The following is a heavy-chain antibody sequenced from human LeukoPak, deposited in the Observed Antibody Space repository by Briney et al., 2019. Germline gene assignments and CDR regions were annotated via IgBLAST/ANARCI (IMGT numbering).Heavy chain of an antibody. D-gene: IGHD2-2*01. J-gene: IGHJ4*02. CDR2: ISSSSSTI. Sequence: PGGSLRLSCAASGFTFSSYSMNWVRQAPGKGLEWVSYISSSSSTIYYADSVKGRFTISRDNSKNTLYLQMNSLRAEDTAVYYCARWYCSSTGCYYDYWGQGTLVTVSS. CDR1: GFTFSSYS. CDR3: ARWYCSSTGCYYDY. V-gene: IGHV3-48*01.